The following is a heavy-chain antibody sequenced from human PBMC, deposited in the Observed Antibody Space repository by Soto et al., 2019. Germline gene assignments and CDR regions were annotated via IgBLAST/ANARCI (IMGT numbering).Heavy chain of an antibody. CDR2: IIPISGTA. J-gene: IGHJ6*02. V-gene: IGHV1-69*01. D-gene: IGHD2-2*01. Sequence: QVQLVQSGAEVKKPGSSVKVSCKASGGTFSSYAISLVRHAPGQGLEWMGGIIPISGTANYAQKFQGRVTITADESTSTAYMERSSLRSEDTAVYYCARSQGSSTSLEIYYYYYYGMDGWGQGTTFTVSS. CDR3: ARSQGSSTSLEIYYYYYYGMDG. CDR1: GGTFSSYA.